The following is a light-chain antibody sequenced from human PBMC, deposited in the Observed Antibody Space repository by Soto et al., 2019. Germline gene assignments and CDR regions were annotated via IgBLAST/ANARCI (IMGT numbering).Light chain of an antibody. J-gene: IGKJ1*01. CDR3: QQYNSYSQT. V-gene: IGKV1-5*01. CDR1: QSISSW. Sequence: DIQMTQSPSTLSASVGDRVTITCRASQSISSWLAWYQQKPGKAPKLLIYDASSLESGVPSRFSGSGSGTESTLTISSLQPDDFATYYCQQYNSYSQTFGQGTKVEIK. CDR2: DAS.